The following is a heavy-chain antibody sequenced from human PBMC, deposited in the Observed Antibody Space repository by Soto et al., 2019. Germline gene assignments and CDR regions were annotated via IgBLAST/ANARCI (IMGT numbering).Heavy chain of an antibody. CDR3: AKALHLDWYFDL. Sequence: GGSLRLSCAASGFTFSSYAMSWVRQAPGKGLEWVSAIRGSGGSTYYADSVKGRFTISRDNSKNTLYLQMNSLRAEDTAVYYCAKALHLDWYFDLWGRGTLVTVSS. V-gene: IGHV3-23*01. CDR2: IRGSGGST. CDR1: GFTFSSYA. J-gene: IGHJ2*01.